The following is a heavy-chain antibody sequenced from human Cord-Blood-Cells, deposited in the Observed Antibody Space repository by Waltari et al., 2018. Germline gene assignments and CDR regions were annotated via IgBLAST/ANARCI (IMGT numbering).Heavy chain of an antibody. CDR2: IYYSGST. V-gene: IGHV4-31*03. CDR3: ARGGVGEYSNFDY. Sequence: QVQLQESGPGLVKPSQTLSLTCTVPGGSISSGGYYWSGTRQHPGKGLEWIGYIYYSGSTYYNPSLKSRVTISVDTSKNQFSLKLSSVTAADTAVYYCARGGVGEYSNFDYWGQGTLVTVSS. CDR1: GGSISSGGYY. D-gene: IGHD4-4*01. J-gene: IGHJ4*02.